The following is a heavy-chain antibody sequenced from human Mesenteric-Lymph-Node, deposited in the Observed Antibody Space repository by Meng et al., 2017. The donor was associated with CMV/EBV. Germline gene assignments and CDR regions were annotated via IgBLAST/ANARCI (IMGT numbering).Heavy chain of an antibody. CDR1: GFTFSSYD. V-gene: IGHV3-13*01. J-gene: IGHJ6*02. D-gene: IGHD3-3*01. CDR2: IGTAGDT. CDR3: AKDIASGYYDFWSGYYGGGYYYYYGMDV. Sequence: GESLKISCAASGFTFSSYDMHWVRQATGKGLEWVSAIGTAGDTYYPGSVKGRFTISRENAKNSLYLQMNSLRAGDTALYYCAKDIASGYYDFWSGYYGGGYYYYYGMDVWGQGTTVTVSS.